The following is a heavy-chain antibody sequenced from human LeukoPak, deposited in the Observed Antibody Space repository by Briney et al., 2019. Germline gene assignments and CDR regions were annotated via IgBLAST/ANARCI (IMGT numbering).Heavy chain of an antibody. CDR2: ISNSGGNT. Sequence: PGGSLRLSCAASGFTFSSYFMSWVRQAPGKGLEWVSTISNSGGNTYYTDSVKGRFTISRDNFKNTLYLQMNSLRAEDTAVYYCAKYVSGRYSGLDYWGQETLVTVSS. CDR1: GFTFSSYF. J-gene: IGHJ4*02. D-gene: IGHD1-26*01. V-gene: IGHV3-23*01. CDR3: AKYVSGRYSGLDY.